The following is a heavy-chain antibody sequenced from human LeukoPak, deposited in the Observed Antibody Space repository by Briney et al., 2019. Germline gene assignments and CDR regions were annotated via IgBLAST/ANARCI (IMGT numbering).Heavy chain of an antibody. V-gene: IGHV1-3*01. D-gene: IGHD3-10*01. Sequence: ASVKVSCKASGYTFTSYAMHWVRQAPGQRLEWMGWINAGNGNTKYSQKFQGRVTITRDTSASTAYMELSSLRSEDTAVYYCARVVGLWFGEYDAFDIWGQGTTVTVSS. J-gene: IGHJ3*02. CDR2: INAGNGNT. CDR1: GYTFTSYA. CDR3: ARVVGLWFGEYDAFDI.